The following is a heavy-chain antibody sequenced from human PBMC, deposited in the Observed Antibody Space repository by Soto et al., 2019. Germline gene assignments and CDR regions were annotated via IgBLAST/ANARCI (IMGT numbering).Heavy chain of an antibody. J-gene: IGHJ6*02. D-gene: IGHD4-17*01. Sequence: SETLSLTCTVSGCSISSGGYYWSWIRQHPGKGLEWIGYIYYSGSTYYNPSLKSRVTISVDTSKNQFSLKLSSVTAADTAVYYCARDPVPGTGYGDYYEEGGYYYYYGMDVWGQGTTVTVSS. CDR1: GCSISSGGYY. V-gene: IGHV4-31*03. CDR2: IYYSGST. CDR3: ARDPVPGTGYGDYYEEGGYYYYYGMDV.